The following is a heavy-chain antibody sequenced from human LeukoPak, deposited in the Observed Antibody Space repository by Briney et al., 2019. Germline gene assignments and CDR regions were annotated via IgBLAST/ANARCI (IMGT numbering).Heavy chain of an antibody. Sequence: PSETLSLTCAVYGGSFSGYHWSWIRQPPGKGLEWIGEINHSGSTNYNPSLKSRVTISVDTSKNQFSLKLSSVTAADTAVYYCARATSGFGASRYCSGGSCSLDAFDIWGQGTMVTVSS. V-gene: IGHV4-34*01. CDR1: GGSFSGYH. D-gene: IGHD2-15*01. J-gene: IGHJ3*02. CDR3: ARATSGFGASRYCSGGSCSLDAFDI. CDR2: INHSGST.